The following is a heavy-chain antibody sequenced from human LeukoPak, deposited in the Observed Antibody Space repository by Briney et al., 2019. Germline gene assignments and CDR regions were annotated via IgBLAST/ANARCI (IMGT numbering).Heavy chain of an antibody. V-gene: IGHV3-64*02. J-gene: IGHJ4*02. D-gene: IGHD3-10*01. Sequence: GGSLRLSCAASEFTFSNYAMHWVRQAPGKGLEYVSAISSNGGSTYYADSVKGRFTISRDNSKNTLYLQMGSLRAEDMAVYYCARGIMVRGIIIPSYFDYWGQGTLVTVSS. CDR2: ISSNGGST. CDR1: EFTFSNYA. CDR3: ARGIMVRGIIIPSYFDY.